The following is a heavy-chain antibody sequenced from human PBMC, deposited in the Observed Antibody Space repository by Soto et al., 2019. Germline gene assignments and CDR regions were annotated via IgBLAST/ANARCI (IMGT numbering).Heavy chain of an antibody. Sequence: QVQLQESGPGLVKPSETLSLTCTVSGGSISSYYWSWIRQPPGKGLEWIGYIYYSGSTNYTPSLKSRVTISVDTSKNQFSLKLSSVTAADTAVYYCARELNYYDSSGMDAFDIWGQGTMVTVSS. J-gene: IGHJ3*02. V-gene: IGHV4-59*01. D-gene: IGHD3-22*01. CDR3: ARELNYYDSSGMDAFDI. CDR2: IYYSGST. CDR1: GGSISSYY.